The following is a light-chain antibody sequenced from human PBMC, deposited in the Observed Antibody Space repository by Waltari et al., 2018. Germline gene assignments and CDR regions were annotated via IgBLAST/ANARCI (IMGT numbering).Light chain of an antibody. CDR2: RND. CDR1: SPNIRSNF. CDR3: ATWDGSLSAVV. V-gene: IGLV1-47*01. Sequence: QSVVTQPPSASGTPGQRVTIPCSGSSPNIRSNFVYWYQQPPGATPKVLIFRNDRRPAGVPDRFSGSKSGTSASLDISGLRSEDEANYYCATWDGSLSAVVFGGGTKLTVL. J-gene: IGLJ2*01.